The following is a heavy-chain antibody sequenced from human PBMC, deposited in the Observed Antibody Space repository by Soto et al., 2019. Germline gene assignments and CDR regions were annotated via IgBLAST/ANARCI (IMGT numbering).Heavy chain of an antibody. J-gene: IGHJ5*02. D-gene: IGHD6-13*01. V-gene: IGHV4-30-4*01. CDR1: GGSISSGDYY. CDR3: ASERPDGSRLDP. CDR2: IYYSGST. Sequence: QVQLQESGPGLVKPSQTLSLTCTVSGGSISSGDYYWSWIRQPPGKGLEWIGYIYYSGSTYYNPSLKSRVXIXVHXSKNQFSLKLSSVTAADTAVYYCASERPDGSRLDPWGQGTLVTVSS.